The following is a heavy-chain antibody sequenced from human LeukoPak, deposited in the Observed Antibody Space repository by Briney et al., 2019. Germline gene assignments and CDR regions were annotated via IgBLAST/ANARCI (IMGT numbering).Heavy chain of an antibody. J-gene: IGHJ5*02. D-gene: IGHD1-14*01. CDR2: INPNTGGT. CDR3: ARALGINWFDP. CDR1: GCTFTGYY. Sequence: ASVKVSCKASGCTFTGYYLHWVRQAPGQGLECMEWINPNTGGTNYAQKFQGRVTMTRDTSISTAYMELSSLRSDDTAVYYCARALGINWFDPWGQGTLVTVSS. V-gene: IGHV1-2*02.